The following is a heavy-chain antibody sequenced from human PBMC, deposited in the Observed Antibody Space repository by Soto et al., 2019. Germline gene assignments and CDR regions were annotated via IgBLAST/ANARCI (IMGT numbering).Heavy chain of an antibody. CDR3: ARAVGPFDY. CDR1: GFDFSTYG. D-gene: IGHD1-26*01. J-gene: IGHJ4*02. V-gene: IGHV3-33*01. Sequence: QVQLVESGGGVVQPGRSLRLSCAASGFDFSTYGMHWVRQAPGKGPEWVAVIWYDGSNKYYADSVRGRFIISRDNSKSTLFLQLNSLRAEDTAVYYRARAVGPFDYWGQGSLVTVSS. CDR2: IWYDGSNK.